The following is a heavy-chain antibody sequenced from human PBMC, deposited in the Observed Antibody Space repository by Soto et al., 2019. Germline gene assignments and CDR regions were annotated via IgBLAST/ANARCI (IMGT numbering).Heavy chain of an antibody. CDR1: GFTFISFA. J-gene: IGHJ6*02. Sequence: EGQLVESGGGLVQPGGSLSLSCAASGFTFISFAMHWVRQATGKRLEWVSAIGAAGDTYYPDSVKGRFTISRANAKNSLYLQMNSLRADDTAVYYCARVGAGDYGMDVWGQGTTVTVSS. CDR2: IGAAGDT. V-gene: IGHV3-13*04. D-gene: IGHD3-16*01. CDR3: ARVGAGDYGMDV.